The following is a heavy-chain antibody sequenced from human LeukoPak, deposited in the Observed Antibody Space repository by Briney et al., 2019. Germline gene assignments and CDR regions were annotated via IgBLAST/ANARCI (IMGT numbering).Heavy chain of an antibody. CDR1: GFTFSDYY. Sequence: PGGSLRLSCAASGFTFSDYYMSWIRQAPGKGLEWVAFIRYDGSNKYYADSVKGRFTISRDNSKNTLYLQMNSLRAEDTAVYYCAKDEGSSWSYYFDYWGQGTLVTVSS. CDR2: IRYDGSNK. J-gene: IGHJ4*02. CDR3: AKDEGSSWSYYFDY. D-gene: IGHD6-13*01. V-gene: IGHV3-30*02.